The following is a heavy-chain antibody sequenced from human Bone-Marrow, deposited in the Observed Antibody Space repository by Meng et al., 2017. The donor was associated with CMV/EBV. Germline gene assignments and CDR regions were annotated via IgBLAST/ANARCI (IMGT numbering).Heavy chain of an antibody. D-gene: IGHD2-2*01. V-gene: IGHV3-15*01. Sequence: VGSTRLSCAASGFTFSNAWMSWVRQAPGKGLEWVGRIKSKTDGGTTDYAAPVKGRFTISRDDSKNTLYLQMNSLKTEDTAVYYCTTVSVVVPAAPDWGQGTLVTVSS. CDR1: GFTFSNAW. CDR2: IKSKTDGGTT. J-gene: IGHJ4*02. CDR3: TTVSVVVPAAPD.